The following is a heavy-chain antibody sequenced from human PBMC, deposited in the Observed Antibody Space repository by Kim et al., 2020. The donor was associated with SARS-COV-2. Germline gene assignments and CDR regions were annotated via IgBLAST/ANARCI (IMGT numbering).Heavy chain of an antibody. V-gene: IGHV3-15*01. Sequence: GGSLRLSCAASGFTFSNAWMSWVRQAPGKGLEWVGRIKSKTDGGTTDYAAPVKGRFTISRDDSKNTLHLQMNSLKTEDTAVYYCTTESMEISDYFDYWGQGTLVNGSS. D-gene: IGHD3-3*01. CDR1: GFTFSNAW. CDR3: TTESMEISDYFDY. J-gene: IGHJ4*02. CDR2: IKSKTDGGTT.